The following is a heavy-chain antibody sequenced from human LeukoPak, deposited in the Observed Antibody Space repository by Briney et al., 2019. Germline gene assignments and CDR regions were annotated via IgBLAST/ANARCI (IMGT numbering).Heavy chain of an antibody. CDR1: RFTFSSYS. Sequence: PGGSLRLSCVASRFTFSSYSMNWVRQAPGKGLEWVSYISSSGSTIYYADSVKGRFTISRDNAKNSLYLQMNSLRAEDTAVYYCARDGGYSGVYWGQGTLVTVSS. CDR3: ARDGGYSGVY. J-gene: IGHJ4*02. V-gene: IGHV3-48*04. D-gene: IGHD5-12*01. CDR2: ISSSGSTI.